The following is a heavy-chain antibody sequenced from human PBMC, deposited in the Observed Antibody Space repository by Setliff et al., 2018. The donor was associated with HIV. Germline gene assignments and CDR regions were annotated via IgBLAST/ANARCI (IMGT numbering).Heavy chain of an antibody. CDR3: AKDGISGGSYPPYYFDY. J-gene: IGHJ4*01. Sequence: PGGSLRLSCAASGLTGSSTYMNWVRQAPGKGLECVSIIYSGGSTYYADSVKGRFTISRDNSKNTLYLQMNRLRVDDTAVYYCAKDGISGGSYPPYYFDYWGHGTLVTVSS. CDR1: GLTGSSTY. D-gene: IGHD2-15*01. V-gene: IGHV3-53*01. CDR2: IYSGGST.